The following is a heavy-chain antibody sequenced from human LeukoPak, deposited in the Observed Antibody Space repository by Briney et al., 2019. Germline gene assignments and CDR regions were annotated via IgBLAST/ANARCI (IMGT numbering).Heavy chain of an antibody. V-gene: IGHV4-59*12. Sequence: PSETLSLTCTVSGGSISNYYWSWIRQPPGKALEWIGYMYYSGSTNYNPSLKSRVTISVDTSKYQFSLKLSSVTAADTAVYYCARDRGGNYYDSSGYYYFDYWGQGTLVTVSS. CDR2: MYYSGST. CDR3: ARDRGGNYYDSSGYYYFDY. CDR1: GGSISNYY. J-gene: IGHJ4*02. D-gene: IGHD3-22*01.